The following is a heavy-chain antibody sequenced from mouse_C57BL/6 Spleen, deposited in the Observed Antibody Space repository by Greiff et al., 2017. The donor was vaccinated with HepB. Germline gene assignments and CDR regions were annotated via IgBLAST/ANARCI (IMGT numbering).Heavy chain of an antibody. CDR3: ARLSTMVNFDY. CDR1: GFTFSSYA. J-gene: IGHJ2*01. D-gene: IGHD2-1*01. Sequence: EVKLVESGGGLVKPGGSLKLSCAASGFTFSSYAMSWVRQTPEKRLEWVATISDGGSYTYYPDNVKGRFTISRDNAKNNLYLQMSHLKSEDTAMYYCARLSTMVNFDYWGQGTTLTVSS. V-gene: IGHV5-4*03. CDR2: ISDGGSYT.